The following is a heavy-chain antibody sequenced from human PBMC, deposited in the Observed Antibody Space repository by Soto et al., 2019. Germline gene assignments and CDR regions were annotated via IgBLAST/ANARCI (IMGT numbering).Heavy chain of an antibody. Sequence: ELQLVESGGGLVQPGGSLRLSCSSSGFIFSDYDMNWVRQAPGKGLEWISYINYSGGTEYYADSVKGRFTISRDNAKKSLFLQMNSLRAEDTAIYFCAREGRGFVWLYSLDFWGQGTPVTVSS. V-gene: IGHV3-48*03. CDR2: INYSGGTE. J-gene: IGHJ4*02. CDR3: AREGRGFVWLYSLDF. CDR1: GFIFSDYD. D-gene: IGHD3-9*01.